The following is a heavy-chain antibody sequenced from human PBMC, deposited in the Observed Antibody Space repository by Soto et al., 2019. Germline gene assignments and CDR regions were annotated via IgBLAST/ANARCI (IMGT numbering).Heavy chain of an antibody. CDR3: ARGVTGTTRLSWYSDL. D-gene: IGHD1-7*01. CDR2: MNPNSGNT. CDR1: GYTFTSYD. J-gene: IGHJ2*01. V-gene: IGHV1-8*02. Sequence: ASVKVSCKASGYTFTSYDINWVRQATGQGLEWMGWMNPNSGNTGYAQKFQGRVTMTRNTSISTAYMELSSLRSEDTAVYYCARGVTGTTRLSWYSDLWGRGTLVTVSS.